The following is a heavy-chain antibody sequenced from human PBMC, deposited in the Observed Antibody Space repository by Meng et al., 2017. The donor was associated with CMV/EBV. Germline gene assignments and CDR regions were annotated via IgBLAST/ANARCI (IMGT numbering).Heavy chain of an antibody. CDR3: ARAGFGVVIIIGY. Sequence: ASMKVSCKASGYTFTGYYMHWVRQAPGQGLEWMGWINPNSGGTNYAQKFQGRVTMTRDTSISTAYMELSRLRSDDTAVYYCARAGFGVVIIIGYWGQGTLVTVSS. CDR1: GYTFTGYY. CDR2: INPNSGGT. V-gene: IGHV1-2*02. J-gene: IGHJ4*02. D-gene: IGHD3-3*01.